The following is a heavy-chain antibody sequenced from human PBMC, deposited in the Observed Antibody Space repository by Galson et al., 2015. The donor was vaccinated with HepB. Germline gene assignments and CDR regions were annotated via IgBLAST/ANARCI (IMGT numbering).Heavy chain of an antibody. CDR1: GGSFRGHQ. CDR2: INHSGST. CDR3: GRGPGMDV. J-gene: IGHJ6*02. V-gene: IGHV4-34*01. Sequence: LTCAVYGGSFRGHQWTRIRQSPGKGLEWIGEINHSGSTSYNPPLKSRAALSVDTSKNQFSLTLRSVTAADTAVYYCGRGPGMDVWGRGTTVTVSS.